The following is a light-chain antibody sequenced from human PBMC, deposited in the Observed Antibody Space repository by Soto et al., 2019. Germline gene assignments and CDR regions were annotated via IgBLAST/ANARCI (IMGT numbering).Light chain of an antibody. Sequence: QSVLTQPASVSASPGQSITISCTGTSSDVGGYKFVSWHQHHPGKAPKLMIYEVNNRPSGVSNRFSGSKSGNTASLTISGLQPEDEADYYCLSYASANTRVFGGGTKLTVL. CDR3: LSYASANTRV. CDR1: SSDVGGYKF. J-gene: IGLJ3*02. CDR2: EVN. V-gene: IGLV2-14*01.